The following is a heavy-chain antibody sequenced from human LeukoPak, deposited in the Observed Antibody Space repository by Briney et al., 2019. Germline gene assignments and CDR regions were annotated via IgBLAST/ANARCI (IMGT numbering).Heavy chain of an antibody. D-gene: IGHD2-2*03. CDR2: IKSKTDGGTT. CDR3: TTDLLDMDIVVVPAAMGMDV. Sequence: GSLRLSCAASGFTFSNAWMSWVRQAPGKGLEWVGRIKSKTDGGTTDYAAPVKGRFTISRDDSKNTLYLQMNSLKTEDTAVYYCTTDLLDMDIVVVPAAMGMDVWGQGTTVTVSS. V-gene: IGHV3-15*01. J-gene: IGHJ6*02. CDR1: GFTFSNAW.